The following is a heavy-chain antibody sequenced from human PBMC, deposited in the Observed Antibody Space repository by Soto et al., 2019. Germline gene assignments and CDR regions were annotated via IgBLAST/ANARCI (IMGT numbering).Heavy chain of an antibody. D-gene: IGHD2-21*02. CDR3: ARLPKGSLVTA. Sequence: QLVESGGGLVYPGGSLRLSCVGSGFSFSDYSMNWVRQAPGKGLQWISYISSSSDDIHYADSVKGRFTVSRDNAKNALFLQMNSLRHDDTAIYYCARLPKGSLVTAWGQGTQVTVSS. CDR2: ISSSSDDI. CDR1: GFSFSDYS. V-gene: IGHV3-48*02. J-gene: IGHJ4*02.